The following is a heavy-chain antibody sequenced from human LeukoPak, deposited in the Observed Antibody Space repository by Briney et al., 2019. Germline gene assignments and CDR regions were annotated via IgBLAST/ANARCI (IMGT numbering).Heavy chain of an antibody. D-gene: IGHD6-6*01. J-gene: IGHJ4*02. CDR2: IYTSGST. CDR3: ARGEYSSRHFDY. CDR1: GGSISSGSYY. V-gene: IGHV4-61*02. Sequence: SQALSLTCTVSGGSISSGSYYWSWIRQPAGKGLEWIGRIYTSGSTNYNPSLKSRVTISVDTSKNQFSLKLSSVTAADTAVYYCARGEYSSRHFDYWGQGTLVTVSS.